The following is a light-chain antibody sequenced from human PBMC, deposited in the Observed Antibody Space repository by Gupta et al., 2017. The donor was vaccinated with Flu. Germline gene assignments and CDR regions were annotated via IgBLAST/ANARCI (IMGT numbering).Light chain of an antibody. CDR3: MIWHSSAWV. CDR1: SGINVGTSK. J-gene: IGLJ2*01. CDR2: YKSDSDK. Sequence: QAVLTQPASLSASPGASASLTCTLRSGINVGTSKIYWYQQKPGSPPQYLLTYKSDSDKQQGSGVRSRFSGSKDASANAGILLISGLQSEDEADYYCMIWHSSAWVFGGGTKLTVL. V-gene: IGLV5-45*01.